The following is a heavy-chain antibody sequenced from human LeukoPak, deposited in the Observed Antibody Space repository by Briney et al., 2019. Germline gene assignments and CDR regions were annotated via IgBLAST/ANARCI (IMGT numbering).Heavy chain of an antibody. J-gene: IGHJ4*02. Sequence: PSETLSLTCAVYGGSFSGYYWSWIRQPPGKGLEWIGEINHSGSTNYNPSLKSRVTISVDTSKNQFSLKLSSVTAADTAVYYCARGISIAAFGRSYYFDYWGQGTLVTVSS. D-gene: IGHD6-6*01. CDR1: GGSFSGYY. CDR2: INHSGST. V-gene: IGHV4-34*01. CDR3: ARGISIAAFGRSYYFDY.